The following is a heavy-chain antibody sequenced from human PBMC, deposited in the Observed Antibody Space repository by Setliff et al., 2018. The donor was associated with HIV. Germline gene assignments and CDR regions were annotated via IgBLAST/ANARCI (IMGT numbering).Heavy chain of an antibody. J-gene: IGHJ2*01. D-gene: IGHD5-12*01. CDR2: IIPIFGTT. CDR1: GGSLNNYA. Sequence: SVKVSCKASGGSLNNYAISWVRQAPGQGLEWMGGIIPIFGTTTYARKFQDRVTITTDESTTAFYMELSSLRSEDTAPYFCARDLNDRWLQQYWFFDLWGRGTQVTVSS. CDR3: ARDLNDRWLQQYWFFDL. V-gene: IGHV1-69*05.